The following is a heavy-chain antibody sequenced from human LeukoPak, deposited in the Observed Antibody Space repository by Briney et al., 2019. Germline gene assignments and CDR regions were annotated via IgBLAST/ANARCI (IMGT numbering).Heavy chain of an antibody. Sequence: SETLPLTCTVSGGSISSGSYYWSWIRQPAGKGLEWIGRIYTSGSTNYNPSLKSRVTISVDTSKNQFSLKLSSVTAADTAVYYCASCEVAGTGVDYWGQGTLVTVSS. CDR2: IYTSGST. J-gene: IGHJ4*02. V-gene: IGHV4-61*02. CDR1: GGSISSGSYY. CDR3: ASCEVAGTGVDY. D-gene: IGHD6-19*01.